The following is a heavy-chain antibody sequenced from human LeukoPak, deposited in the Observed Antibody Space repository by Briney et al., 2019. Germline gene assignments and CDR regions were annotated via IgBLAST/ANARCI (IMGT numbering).Heavy chain of an antibody. V-gene: IGHV3-33*01. J-gene: IGHJ4*02. D-gene: IGHD5-12*01. Sequence: GGSLRLSCAASGFTFSRYGMNWVRQAPGKGLEWVAVIWFDGSYKYYADSVKGRFTISRDNSKNTPYLEMNSLRAEDTAVYYCARAPSSPLWIDYWGEGTLVSASS. CDR3: ARAPSSPLWIDY. CDR2: IWFDGSYK. CDR1: GFTFSRYG.